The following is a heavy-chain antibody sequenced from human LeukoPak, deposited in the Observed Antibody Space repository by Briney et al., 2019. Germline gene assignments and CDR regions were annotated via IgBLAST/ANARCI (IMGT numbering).Heavy chain of an antibody. J-gene: IGHJ4*02. Sequence: PGGSLRLSCAASGFXFSSRWIHWVRQAPGKGLVWVSGISTDGSTTNYADSVKGRFTISRDNAKSTLYLQMNSLRVEDTAVYYCARDVGSLSLWGRGTLVTVSS. D-gene: IGHD1-26*01. CDR1: GFXFSSRW. V-gene: IGHV3-74*01. CDR3: ARDVGSLSL. CDR2: ISTDGSTT.